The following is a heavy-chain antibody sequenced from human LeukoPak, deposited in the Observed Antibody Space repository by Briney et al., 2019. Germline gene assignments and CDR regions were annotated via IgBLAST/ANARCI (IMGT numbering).Heavy chain of an antibody. D-gene: IGHD5-12*01. Sequence: GGSLRLSCAASGFTVSSNYMSWVRQAPGKGLEWVSVIYSGGSTYYADSMKGRFTISRDNSKNTLYLQMNSLRAEDTAVYYCARDRYSGPSRKPLAPHYYYYGMDVWGQGTTVTVSS. CDR1: GFTVSSNY. J-gene: IGHJ6*02. CDR2: IYSGGST. CDR3: ARDRYSGPSRKPLAPHYYYYGMDV. V-gene: IGHV3-66*01.